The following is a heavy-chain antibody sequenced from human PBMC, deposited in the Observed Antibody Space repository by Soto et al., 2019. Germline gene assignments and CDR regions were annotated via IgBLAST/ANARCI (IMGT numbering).Heavy chain of an antibody. CDR3: ARDIIAVAGTFDY. J-gene: IGHJ4*02. D-gene: IGHD6-19*01. CDR2: IYHSGST. V-gene: IGHV4-38-2*02. Sequence: SETLSLTCAVSGYSISSGYYWGWIRQPPGKGLEWIGSIYHSGSTYYNPSLKSRVTISVDTSKNQFSLKLSSVTAADTAVYYCARDIIAVAGTFDYWGQGTLVTVYS. CDR1: GYSISSGYY.